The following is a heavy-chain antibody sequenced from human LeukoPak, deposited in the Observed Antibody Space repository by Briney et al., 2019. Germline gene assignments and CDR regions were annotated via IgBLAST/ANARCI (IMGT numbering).Heavy chain of an antibody. D-gene: IGHD2-2*01. CDR3: AREWYCSSTSCLYYFEY. Sequence: PSETLSLTCAVYGGSCDDYYWGWIRQPPGKGLEWIGSIHHSGKTYYNPSLRSRVTISVDTSKNQFSVKLSSVTAADTAVYYCAREWYCSSTSCLYYFEYWGQGTLVTVSS. CDR1: GGSCDDYY. V-gene: IGHV4-38-2*02. J-gene: IGHJ4*02. CDR2: IHHSGKT.